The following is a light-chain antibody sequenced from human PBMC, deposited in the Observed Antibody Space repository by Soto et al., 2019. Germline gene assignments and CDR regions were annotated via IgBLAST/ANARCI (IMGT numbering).Light chain of an antibody. CDR2: GAS. CDR3: QQYSSSPPEFT. Sequence: IVLTQSPGTLSVSPGERVTLSCRASQSVGSSYLAWYQQRPGQAPRLLIFGASYRATGIPDRFSGSGSGTDFTLTISRLEPEDFAVYYCQQYSSSPPEFTFGPGTKVDIK. CDR1: QSVGSSY. J-gene: IGKJ3*01. V-gene: IGKV3-20*01.